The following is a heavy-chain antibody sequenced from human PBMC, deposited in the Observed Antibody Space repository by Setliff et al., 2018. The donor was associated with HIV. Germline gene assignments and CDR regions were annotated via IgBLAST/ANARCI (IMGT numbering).Heavy chain of an antibody. CDR2: IYYSGST. J-gene: IGHJ4*02. D-gene: IGHD2-15*01. Sequence: SETLSLTCSVSGGSISRPNGWWXRQPPGKGLEWIGYIYYSGSTHYXPSPKXXVTISVXXSKNXXSLPXSXXXXXXXXXYXXXXXXXXXXXXGDYFDHWGQGTLVTVSS. CDR1: GGSISRPN. CDR3: XXXXXXXXXXGDYFDH. V-gene: IGHV4-59*11.